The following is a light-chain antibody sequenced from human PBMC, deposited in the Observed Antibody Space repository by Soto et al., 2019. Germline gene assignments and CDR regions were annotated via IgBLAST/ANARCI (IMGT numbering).Light chain of an antibody. V-gene: IGKV4-1*01. Sequence: DIVMTQSPDSLAVSLGERATINCKSSQSVLYSSNNKNYLAWYQQKPGQPPKLLIYWASTRGSGVPDRFSGSGSGTDFTLTISTLQAEDVAVYYCQPYYSPPFTFGPGTKVDI. CDR1: QSVLYSSNNKNY. CDR2: WAS. J-gene: IGKJ3*01. CDR3: QPYYSPPFT.